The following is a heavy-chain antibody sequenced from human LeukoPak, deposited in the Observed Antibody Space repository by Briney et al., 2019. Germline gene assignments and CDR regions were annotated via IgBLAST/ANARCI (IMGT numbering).Heavy chain of an antibody. J-gene: IGHJ4*02. Sequence: SQTLSLTCAVSGGSISSGGYSWSWIRQPPGEGLEWIGYIYYSGSTYYNPSLKSRVTMSVDTSKNQFSLKLSSVTAADTAVYYCARENDSPGDYWGQGTLVTVSS. D-gene: IGHD2-15*01. CDR1: GGSISSGGYS. CDR2: IYYSGST. V-gene: IGHV4-30-4*07. CDR3: ARENDSPGDY.